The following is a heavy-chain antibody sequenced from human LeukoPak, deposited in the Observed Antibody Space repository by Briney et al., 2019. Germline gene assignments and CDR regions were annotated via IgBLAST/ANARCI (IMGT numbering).Heavy chain of an antibody. D-gene: IGHD1-26*01. CDR1: GGSISSGDYY. J-gene: IGHJ6*02. V-gene: IGHV4-30-4*01. CDR2: IYYSGST. CDR3: ASFLSGSYHNYYYYGMDV. Sequence: SETLALTCTVSGGSISSGDYYWSWIRQPPGKGLEWIGYIYYSGSTYYNPSLKSRVTISVDTSKNQFSPKLSSVTAADTAVYYCASFLSGSYHNYYYYGMDVWGQGTTVTVSS.